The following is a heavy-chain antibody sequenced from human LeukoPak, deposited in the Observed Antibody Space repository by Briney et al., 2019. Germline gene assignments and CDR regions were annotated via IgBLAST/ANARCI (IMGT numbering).Heavy chain of an antibody. Sequence: SETLSLTCTVSGGSMTNYYWGWIRQPPGKGLEWVGHIFYTGSTFYNPSLKSRVTISLDTPKNQFSLKLTSLTAADTAVYFCAIVNHYDIWRFFDLWGRGTLVTVFS. CDR1: GGSMTNYY. CDR2: IFYTGST. D-gene: IGHD3-22*01. CDR3: AIVNHYDIWRFFDL. V-gene: IGHV4-59*01. J-gene: IGHJ2*01.